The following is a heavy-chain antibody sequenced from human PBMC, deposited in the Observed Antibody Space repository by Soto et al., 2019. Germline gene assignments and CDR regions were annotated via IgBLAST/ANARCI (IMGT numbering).Heavy chain of an antibody. CDR3: ARGRGLYNSGRSQLDS. V-gene: IGHV1-3*04. CDR2: INTGNGNT. J-gene: IGHJ4*02. Sequence: QVQLVQSGAEVKKPGASVKVSCKASGYNFTTYAMLWVRQAPGQRLEWMGWINTGNGNTKYSPKFQGRVTITRDTSASTAYMELSSLKSEDTALYYCARGRGLYNSGRSQLDSWGQGTLVTVSS. CDR1: GYNFTTYA. D-gene: IGHD1-1*01.